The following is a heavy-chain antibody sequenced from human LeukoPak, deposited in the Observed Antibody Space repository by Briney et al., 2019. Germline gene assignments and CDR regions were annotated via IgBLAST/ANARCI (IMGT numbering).Heavy chain of an antibody. CDR1: GFTFSHYM. Sequence: GGTVRLSCAASGFTFSHYMMSWIRHVPGKGLEWVSTITGSGDSTYYADSVKGRFTISRDNSKNTLYLQMNSRRGEDTAVYCCARRLLKLIVYWGQGTLVTVPS. CDR3: ARRLLKLIVY. D-gene: IGHD2-15*01. J-gene: IGHJ4*02. V-gene: IGHV3-23*01. CDR2: ITGSGDST.